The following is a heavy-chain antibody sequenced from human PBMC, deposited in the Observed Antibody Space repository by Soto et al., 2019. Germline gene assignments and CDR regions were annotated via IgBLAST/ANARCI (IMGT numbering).Heavy chain of an antibody. CDR1: GGTFSSYA. Sequence: QVQLVQSGAEVKKPGSSVKVSCKASGGTFSSYAISWVRQAPGQGLEWMGGIIPIFGTANYAQKFQGRVTITADESTSTAYLELSSLRSDDTAVYYCARVEPESANYYGMDVWGQGTTVTVSS. CDR2: IIPIFGTA. V-gene: IGHV1-69*12. D-gene: IGHD1-26*01. CDR3: ARVEPESANYYGMDV. J-gene: IGHJ6*02.